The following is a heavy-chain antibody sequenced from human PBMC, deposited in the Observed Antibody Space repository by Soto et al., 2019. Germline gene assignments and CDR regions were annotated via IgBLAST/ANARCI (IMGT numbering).Heavy chain of an antibody. CDR1: GFTFSTYA. V-gene: IGHV3-23*01. CDR2: LFGNGRGI. CDR3: AKDRQPDGLWPFDH. Sequence: GGSLRLSCAASGFTFSTYAMSWVRQTPGKGLEWVSGLFGNGRGISYGDSAKGRFTISRDNSNNMLYLQMHNLRVEDTAVYYCAKDRQPDGLWPFDHWGQGTLVTVSS. J-gene: IGHJ4*02. D-gene: IGHD3-16*01.